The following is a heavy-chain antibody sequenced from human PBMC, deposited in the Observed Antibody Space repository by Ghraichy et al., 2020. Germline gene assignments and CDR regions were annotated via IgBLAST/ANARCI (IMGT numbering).Heavy chain of an antibody. CDR3: ARHRYSGSYYVY. J-gene: IGHJ4*02. CDR1: GGSISSSSYY. V-gene: IGHV4-39*01. D-gene: IGHD1-26*01. CDR2: IYYSGNT. Sequence: SETLSLTCTVSGGSISSSSYYWGWIRQPPGKGLEWIGSIYYSGNTYYNPSLKSRVTISVDTSKNQFSLKLSSVTAADTAVYYCARHRYSGSYYVYWGQGTLVTVSS.